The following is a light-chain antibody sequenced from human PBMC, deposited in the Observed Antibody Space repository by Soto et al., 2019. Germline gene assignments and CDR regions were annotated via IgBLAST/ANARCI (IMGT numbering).Light chain of an antibody. V-gene: IGLV2-14*01. CDR1: SSDIGGYKH. CDR3: SSYTTSSTQV. J-gene: IGLJ1*01. Sequence: QSALTQPASVSGSPGQSFTISCTGTSSDIGGYKHVSWYQQHPGKAPKLMIYEVSNRPSGVSNRFSGSKSGNTASLTISGLQAEDEADYYCSSYTTSSTQVFGTGTKLTVL. CDR2: EVS.